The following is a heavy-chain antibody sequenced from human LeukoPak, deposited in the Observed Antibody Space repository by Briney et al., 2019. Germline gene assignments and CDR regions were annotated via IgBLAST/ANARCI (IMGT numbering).Heavy chain of an antibody. CDR1: GITFSNYN. Sequence: GGSLRLSCAAPGITFSNYNMNWVRQAPGKGLEWISSITSSSSYTFYADSVKGRFTISRDNAKNSLYLQMNSLRAEDTAVYYCARDRGYSYGSYYFDYWGQGTLVTVSS. CDR3: ARDRGYSYGSYYFDY. J-gene: IGHJ4*02. D-gene: IGHD5-18*01. CDR2: ITSSSSYT. V-gene: IGHV3-21*01.